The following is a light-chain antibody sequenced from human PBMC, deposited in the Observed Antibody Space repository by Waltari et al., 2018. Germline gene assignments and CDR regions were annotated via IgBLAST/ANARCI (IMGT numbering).Light chain of an antibody. V-gene: IGKV3-11*01. CDR3: QQRRIRGT. Sequence: EMVLTQSPATLSLSPGARATLSCRDSPSVSNYLAWYQQKPGQTPKLLIYDVSNMPTCIPARFSGSGSGTDFTLTISSLEPEDFAVYYCQQRRIRGTFGQGTKVEIK. CDR1: PSVSNY. J-gene: IGKJ1*01. CDR2: DVS.